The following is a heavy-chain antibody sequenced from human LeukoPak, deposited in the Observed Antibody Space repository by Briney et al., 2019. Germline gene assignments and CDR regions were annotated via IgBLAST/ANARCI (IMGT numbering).Heavy chain of an antibody. CDR3: AKISTTVVTWPDAFDI. V-gene: IGHV3-30*18. Sequence: GGSLRLSCAASGFTFSSYGMHWVRQAPGKGLEWVAVISYDGSNKYYADSVKGRFTISRDNSKNTLYLQMNSLRAEDTAVYYCAKISTTVVTWPDAFDIWGQGTMVTVSS. CDR1: GFTFSSYG. CDR2: ISYDGSNK. D-gene: IGHD4-23*01. J-gene: IGHJ3*02.